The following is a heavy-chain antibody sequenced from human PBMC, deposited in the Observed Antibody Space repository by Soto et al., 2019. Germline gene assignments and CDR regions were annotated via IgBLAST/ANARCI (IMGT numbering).Heavy chain of an antibody. Sequence: ASVKVSCKASGYTFTSYAMHWVRQAPGQRLEWMGWINAGNGNTKYSQKFQGRVTITRGTSASTAYMELSSLRSEDTAVYYCARGHSIFMIRVVLRSMVFWGQGTSVTGSS. J-gene: IGHJ6*01. CDR1: GYTFTSYA. CDR3: ARGHSIFMIRVVLRSMVF. D-gene: IGHD3-22*01. CDR2: INAGNGNT. V-gene: IGHV1-3*01.